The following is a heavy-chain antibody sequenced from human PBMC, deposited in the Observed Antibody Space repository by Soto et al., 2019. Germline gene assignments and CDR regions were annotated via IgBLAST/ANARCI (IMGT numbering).Heavy chain of an antibody. D-gene: IGHD6-6*01. CDR3: GGAARPGDYYGMDV. V-gene: IGHV4-38-2*01. CDR1: GYSISSGYY. Sequence: SGTLSLTCAVSGYSISSGYYWGWIRQPPGKGLEWIGSIYHSGSTYYNPSLKSRVTISVDTSKNQFSLKLSSVTAADTAVYYCGGAARPGDYYGMDVWGQGTTVTVSS. CDR2: IYHSGST. J-gene: IGHJ6*02.